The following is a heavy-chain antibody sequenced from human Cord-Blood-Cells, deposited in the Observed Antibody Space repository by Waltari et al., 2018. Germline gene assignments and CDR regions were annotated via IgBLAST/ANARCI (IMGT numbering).Heavy chain of an antibody. CDR2: IYTSGGT. CDR3: ARQAGDYYYYGMDV. Sequence: QVQLQESGPGLVKPSETLSLTCTGSGGSISSYYWSWTRRPAGKGLEWIGRIYTSGGTNYNPSLKSRVTMSVDTSKNQFSLKLSSVTAADTAVYYCARQAGDYYYYGMDVWGQGTTVTVSS. CDR1: GGSISSYY. J-gene: IGHJ6*02. V-gene: IGHV4-4*07. D-gene: IGHD4-17*01.